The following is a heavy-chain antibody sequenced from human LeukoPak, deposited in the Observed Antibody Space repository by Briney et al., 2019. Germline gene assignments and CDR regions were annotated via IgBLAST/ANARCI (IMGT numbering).Heavy chain of an antibody. Sequence: GASVKVSCKASGGTFSSYAISWVRQAPGQGLEWMGGIIPIFGTANYAQKFQGRVTITTDESTSTAYMELSSLRSEDTAVYYCARPQRPGTYYYYYMDVWGKGTTVTVSS. V-gene: IGHV1-69*05. CDR2: IIPIFGTA. J-gene: IGHJ6*03. D-gene: IGHD1-1*01. CDR1: GGTFSSYA. CDR3: ARPQRPGTYYYYYMDV.